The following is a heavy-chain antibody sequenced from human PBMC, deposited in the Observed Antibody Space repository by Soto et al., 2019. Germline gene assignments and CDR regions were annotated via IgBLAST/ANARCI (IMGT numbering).Heavy chain of an antibody. Sequence: GGSLRLSCAASGFTFSSYSMNWVRQAPGKGLEWVSYISSSSSTIYYADSVKGRFTISRDNAKNSLYLQMNSLRAEDTAVYYCASIFRLLWFGEFPAMNDAFDIWGQGTMVTVSS. J-gene: IGHJ3*02. CDR3: ASIFRLLWFGEFPAMNDAFDI. CDR1: GFTFSSYS. D-gene: IGHD3-10*01. V-gene: IGHV3-48*01. CDR2: ISSSSSTI.